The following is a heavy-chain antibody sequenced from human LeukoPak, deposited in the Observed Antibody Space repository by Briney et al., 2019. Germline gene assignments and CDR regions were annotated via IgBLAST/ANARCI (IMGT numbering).Heavy chain of an antibody. CDR1: GYNFTSYW. CDR3: ARLLRNIAAAVYYFDY. V-gene: IGHV5-51*01. Sequence: GESLKISCKGSGYNFTSYWIGWVRQMPGKGLEWMGIIYPGDSDTRYSPSFQGQVTISADKSISTAYLQWSSLKASDTAMYYCARLLRNIAAAVYYFDYWGQGTLVTVSS. J-gene: IGHJ4*02. CDR2: IYPGDSDT. D-gene: IGHD6-13*01.